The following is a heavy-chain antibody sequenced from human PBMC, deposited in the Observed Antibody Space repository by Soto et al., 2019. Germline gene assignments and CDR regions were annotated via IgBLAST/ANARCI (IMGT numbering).Heavy chain of an antibody. CDR1: GFTFSSYA. CDR3: AKCWTAMGYDAFDI. D-gene: IGHD5-18*01. J-gene: IGHJ3*02. Sequence: LRLSCAASGFTFSSYAMHWVRQAPGKGLEWVAVISYDGSNKYYADSVKGRFTISRDNSKNTLYLQMNSLRAEDTAVYYCAKCWTAMGYDAFDIWGQGTMVTVSS. V-gene: IGHV3-30-3*01. CDR2: ISYDGSNK.